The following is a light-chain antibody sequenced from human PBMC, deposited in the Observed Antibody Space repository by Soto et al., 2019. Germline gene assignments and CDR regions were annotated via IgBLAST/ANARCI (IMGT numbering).Light chain of an antibody. Sequence: DIQMTQSPSTLSASVGDRVTITCRASQSISSWLAWYQQKPGKAPKLLIYDASSLESGVPPRFSGSGSGTEFTLTISSLQPDDFATYYCQQYNSYSRTFGGGTKVDIK. CDR3: QQYNSYSRT. V-gene: IGKV1-5*01. CDR1: QSISSW. CDR2: DAS. J-gene: IGKJ4*01.